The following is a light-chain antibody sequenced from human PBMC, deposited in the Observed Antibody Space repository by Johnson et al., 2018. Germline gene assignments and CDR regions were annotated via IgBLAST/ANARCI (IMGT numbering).Light chain of an antibody. CDR2: ENN. CDR1: SSNIGNNY. Sequence: QSVLTQPPSVSAAPGQKVTISCSGSSSNIGNNYVSWYQQLPGTAPKLLIYENNKRPSGIPDRFSGSKSGTSATLGITGLQTGDEAAYYCGTWESSLSAGNGFGTETKVTVL. CDR3: GTWESSLSAGNG. V-gene: IGLV1-51*02. J-gene: IGLJ1*01.